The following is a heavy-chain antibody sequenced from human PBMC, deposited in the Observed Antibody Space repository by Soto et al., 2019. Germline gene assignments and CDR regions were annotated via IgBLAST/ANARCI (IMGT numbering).Heavy chain of an antibody. D-gene: IGHD4-17*01. CDR2: IYYTGST. CDR3: AGTTVTTPYYFAS. Sequence: QLQLQESGPGLVKPSETLSLTCTVSGDSISSYNYYWGWIRQPPGKGLEWIGNIYYTGSTHHNPSLKSRVTISVDTSKNQFSLKLSSVTAADTAVYYCAGTTVTTPYYFASWGQGTLVTVSS. CDR1: GDSISSYNYY. V-gene: IGHV4-39*01. J-gene: IGHJ4*02.